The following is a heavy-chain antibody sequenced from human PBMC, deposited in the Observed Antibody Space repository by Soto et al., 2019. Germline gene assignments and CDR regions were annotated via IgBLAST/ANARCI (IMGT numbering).Heavy chain of an antibody. D-gene: IGHD3-10*01. CDR3: ASDLLAGDF. J-gene: IGHJ4*02. V-gene: IGHV1-46*01. CDR2: INPMSGST. Sequence: QVQLVQSGTEDKKPGASVKVSCRASGYTFSNYYIHWVRQAPGQGLEWMAIINPMSGSTNYAQNFQGSVTLTMDTTTTTVYMDLSSLTFEDTAVYFCASDLLAGDFWRQGTLVTVSS. CDR1: GYTFSNYY.